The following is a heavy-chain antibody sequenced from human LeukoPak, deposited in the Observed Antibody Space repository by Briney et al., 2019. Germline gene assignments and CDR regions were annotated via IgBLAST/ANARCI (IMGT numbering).Heavy chain of an antibody. CDR1: GFTFSSYW. D-gene: IGHD6-19*01. J-gene: IGHJ4*02. V-gene: IGHV3-7*01. CDR2: IKQDGSDI. Sequence: GGSLRLYCAASGFTFSSYWMTWVRQAPGMGLEWVANIKQDGSDIYYLDSVRGRFTISRDNAKNSLYLQMNSLRAEDTAVYYCARDLYSSGWYEENYWGQGTLVTVSS. CDR3: ARDLYSSGWYEENY.